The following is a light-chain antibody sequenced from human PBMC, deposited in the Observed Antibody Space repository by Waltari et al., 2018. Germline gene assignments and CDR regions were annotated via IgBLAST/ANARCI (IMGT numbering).Light chain of an antibody. CDR2: AAS. CDR3: QQYNHWPRT. CDR1: QNISSY. V-gene: IGKV3-15*01. J-gene: IGKJ1*01. Sequence: ETVLTQFPATLSVSPGARATLSCRASQNISSYLAWYQHKSGQAPRLLIHAASTRATGIPARFSGSGSGTDFTLTISSLQSEDFAVYYCQQYNHWPRTFGQGTKVDIK.